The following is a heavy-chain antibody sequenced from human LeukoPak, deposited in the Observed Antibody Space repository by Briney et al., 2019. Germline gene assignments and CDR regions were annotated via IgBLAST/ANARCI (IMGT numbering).Heavy chain of an antibody. CDR1: GFTFNTYA. Sequence: GGSLRLSCAASGFTFNTYAMHWVRQAPGKGLEWVSTITDSGGRTFYADSLKGRFTISRDNSKNMLYLQMNSLRAEDTAVYYCAKDPYYYDGSGYYYEYFLHWGQGTLVTVSS. CDR3: AKDPYYYDGSGYYYEYFLH. D-gene: IGHD3-22*01. V-gene: IGHV3-23*01. CDR2: ITDSGGRT. J-gene: IGHJ1*01.